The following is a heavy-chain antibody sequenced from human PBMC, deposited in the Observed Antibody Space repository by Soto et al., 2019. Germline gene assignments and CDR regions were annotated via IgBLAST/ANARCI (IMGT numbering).Heavy chain of an antibody. Sequence: QVQLQESGPRLVNPSESLSLTCAVSGDSIKTYYCNWIRQPPGKGLEWIGYIYNSGSTNYNPSLENRVTISVAPSKNQLALELNSVTAADTALYYCARAAYGRWLQFDYWGQGVMVTVAS. CDR1: GDSIKTYY. D-gene: IGHD4-17*01. J-gene: IGHJ4*02. CDR2: IYNSGST. V-gene: IGHV4-59*01. CDR3: ARAAYGRWLQFDY.